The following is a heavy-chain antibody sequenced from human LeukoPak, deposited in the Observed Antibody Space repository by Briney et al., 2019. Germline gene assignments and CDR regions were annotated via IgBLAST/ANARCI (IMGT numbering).Heavy chain of an antibody. D-gene: IGHD3-3*01. J-gene: IGHJ4*02. Sequence: SETLSLTCTVSGGSISSGGYYWSWIRQHPGKGLEWIGRIYTSGSTNYNPSLKSRVTMSVDTSKNQFSLKLSSVTAADTAVYYCARDDGFWSGYYDYWGQGTLVTVSS. V-gene: IGHV4-61*02. CDR2: IYTSGST. CDR3: ARDDGFWSGYYDY. CDR1: GGSISSGGYY.